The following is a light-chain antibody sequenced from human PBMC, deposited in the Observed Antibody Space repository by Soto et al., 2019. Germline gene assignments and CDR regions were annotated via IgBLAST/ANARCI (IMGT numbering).Light chain of an antibody. CDR2: GAF. V-gene: IGKV3-20*01. CDR3: QQYGSSPT. Sequence: EIVLTQSPGTLSLSPGERATLSCRASQSVSSSSLAWYQQKPGQAPRLLIHGAFRRATGIPDRFSGSGSGTDFTLTISRLEPADFAVYYCQQYGSSPTFGGGTKVEFK. CDR1: QSVSSSS. J-gene: IGKJ4*01.